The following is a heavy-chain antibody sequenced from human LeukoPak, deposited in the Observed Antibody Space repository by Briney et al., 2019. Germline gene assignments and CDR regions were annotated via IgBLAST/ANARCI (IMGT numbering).Heavy chain of an antibody. CDR1: GGSFSGYY. Sequence: SETLSLTCAVYGGSFSGYYWSWIRQPPGKGLEWIGEINHGGSTNYNPSLKSRVTISVDTSKNQFSLKLSSVTAADTAVYYCARAMPDCSSTSCYSVWGQGTLVTVSS. CDR2: INHGGST. V-gene: IGHV4-34*01. J-gene: IGHJ4*02. D-gene: IGHD2-2*01. CDR3: ARAMPDCSSTSCYSV.